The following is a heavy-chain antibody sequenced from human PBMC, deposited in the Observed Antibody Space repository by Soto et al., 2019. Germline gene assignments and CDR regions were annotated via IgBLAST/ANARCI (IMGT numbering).Heavy chain of an antibody. CDR1: GFTFSSYW. V-gene: IGHV3-74*01. D-gene: IGHD7-27*01. CDR2: INSEGTTT. J-gene: IGHJ4*02. Sequence: HPGGSLRLSCTASGFTFSSYWMQWVRQAPGKGLVWVSRINSEGTTTTYADSVKGRFTISRDNAKNTLFLQMNSLRAEDTAVYYCGRAPGGTGIVDYWGLGTLVTVSS. CDR3: GRAPGGTGIVDY.